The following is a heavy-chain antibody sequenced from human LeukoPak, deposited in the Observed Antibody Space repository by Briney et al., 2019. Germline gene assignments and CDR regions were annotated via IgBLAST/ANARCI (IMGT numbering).Heavy chain of an antibody. D-gene: IGHD3-3*01. CDR1: GFTFSSYA. Sequence: GGSQRLSCAASGFTFSSYAMSWVRQTPGKGLEWVSAISGSGGSTYYADSVKGRFTISRDNSKNTLFLQMNSLRAEDTAPYYCAKSVAIYFYYGLDVWGQGTTVAVSS. V-gene: IGHV3-23*01. CDR2: ISGSGGST. J-gene: IGHJ6*02. CDR3: AKSVAIYFYYGLDV.